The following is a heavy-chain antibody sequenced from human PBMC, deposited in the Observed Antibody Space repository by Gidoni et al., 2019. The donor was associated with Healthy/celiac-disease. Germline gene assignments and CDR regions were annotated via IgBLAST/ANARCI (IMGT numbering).Heavy chain of an antibody. V-gene: IGHV4-34*01. Sequence: QVQLQQWGAGLLKLSETLSRTCAVDGGSFSGYYWSWIRQHPGKGLEWMGEITHCGSTNYNPSLMTRVTISVDPSKNQFSLKLSSVTAADTAVYYCARGDYGDPDYWGQGTLVTVSS. D-gene: IGHD4-17*01. CDR2: ITHCGST. CDR3: ARGDYGDPDY. CDR1: GGSFSGYY. J-gene: IGHJ4*02.